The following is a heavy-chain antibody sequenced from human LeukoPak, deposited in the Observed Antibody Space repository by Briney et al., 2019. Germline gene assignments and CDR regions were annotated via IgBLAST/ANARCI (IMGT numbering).Heavy chain of an antibody. CDR3: ATSTVTTNYYYYYMEV. CDR2: VDPEDGET. J-gene: IGHJ6*03. D-gene: IGHD4-17*01. CDR1: GYTFTDYY. V-gene: IGHV1-69-2*01. Sequence: ASVKVSCKVSGYTFTDYYIHWVQQAPGKGLEWMGLVDPEDGETIYAEEFQGRVTITADTSTDTAYMELSSLTSEDTAVYYCATSTVTTNYYYYYMEVWGKGTTVTVSS.